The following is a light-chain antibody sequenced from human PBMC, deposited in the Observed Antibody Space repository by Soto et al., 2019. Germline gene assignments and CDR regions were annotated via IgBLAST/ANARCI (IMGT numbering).Light chain of an antibody. Sequence: AIQFTQSPSSLSASVGDRVTITCRASQGISSALAWYQQKPGKDPKLLIYDASSLESGVPSRFSGSGSRTDFTRTICRLQPEDFATYYCQQFNNYPHGDTFGQGTRLEIK. V-gene: IGKV1D-13*01. CDR1: QGISSA. CDR2: DAS. CDR3: QQFNNYPHGDT. J-gene: IGKJ5*01.